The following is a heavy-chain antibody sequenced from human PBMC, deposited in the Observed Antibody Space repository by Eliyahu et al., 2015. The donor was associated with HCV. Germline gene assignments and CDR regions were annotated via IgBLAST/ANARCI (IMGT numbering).Heavy chain of an antibody. V-gene: IGHV4-31*11. CDR3: AGEWTGTVPATGGFDL. CDR2: RYYNGRS. D-gene: IGHD2-21*02. J-gene: IGHJ3*01. Sequence: QVQLQESGPGLVKPSQTLSLTCAVSGGTIKSGGYFWTWIRQHPGKDLEWIGNRYYNGRSNYNPSLKSRVAISIDTSSNQFSLRLTSVTAADTAIYYCAGEWTGTVPATGGFDLWGQGTMVTVS. CDR1: GGTIKSGGYF.